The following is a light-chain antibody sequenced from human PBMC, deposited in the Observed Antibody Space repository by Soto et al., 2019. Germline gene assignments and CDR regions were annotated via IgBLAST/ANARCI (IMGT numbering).Light chain of an antibody. V-gene: IGLV2-14*01. CDR3: SSYTSSRTRV. CDR2: DVS. CDR1: SSDVGGYNY. J-gene: IGLJ1*01. Sequence: QSALTQPASVSGSPGQSITISCTGTSSDVGGYNYVSWYQQHPGKAPKLMIYDVSNRPSGVSNRFSGYKSGNTASLTISGLQAEDEADYYCSSYTSSRTRVFGTGTKVTVL.